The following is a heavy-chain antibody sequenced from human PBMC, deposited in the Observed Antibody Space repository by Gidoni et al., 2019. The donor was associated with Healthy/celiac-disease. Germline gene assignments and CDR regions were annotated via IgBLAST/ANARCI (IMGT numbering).Heavy chain of an antibody. CDR3: ARDGPITMVRGAPFSYRMDV. Sequence: EVQLVESGGGLIQTGGSRRLSCAACGCTVSSHYMSWVRQPPGKGLEGVSFIYIGGSTYYADSVKGLFTISRDNSTNTLYLQMNSLRAEDTAVYYCARDGPITMVRGAPFSYRMDVWGQGTTVTVSS. CDR2: IYIGGST. D-gene: IGHD3-10*01. J-gene: IGHJ6*02. CDR1: GCTVSSHY. V-gene: IGHV3-53*01.